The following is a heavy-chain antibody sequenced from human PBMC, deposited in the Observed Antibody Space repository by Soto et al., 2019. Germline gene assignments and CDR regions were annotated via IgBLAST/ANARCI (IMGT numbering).Heavy chain of an antibody. Sequence: SPTLPLTCAISGDSVSSNSAAWNWIRQSPSRGLEWLGRTYYRSKWYNDYAVSVKSRITINPDTSKNQFSLQLNSVPPEDTAVYYCARDRKTYSSGWGDYYCGMDVWGQGTTVTVSS. CDR2: TYYRSKWYN. CDR3: ARDRKTYSSGWGDYYCGMDV. J-gene: IGHJ6*02. CDR1: GDSVSSNSAA. D-gene: IGHD6-25*01. V-gene: IGHV6-1*01.